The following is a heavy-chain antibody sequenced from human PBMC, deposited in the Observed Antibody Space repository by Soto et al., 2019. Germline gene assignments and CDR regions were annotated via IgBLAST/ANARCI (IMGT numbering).Heavy chain of an antibody. CDR3: ARAIKRLEVNYYFDF. CDR1: GSTFNNFA. CDR2: IVVDSNTA. V-gene: IGHV1-69*06. D-gene: IGHD3-3*01. J-gene: IGHJ4*02. Sequence: QVVLLQSGAEVKEPGSSVRVSCQVSGSTFNNFAFSWVRQAPGHGPEWMGGIVVDSNTAEYSQRFQDRVTITADTSTDTLYMEVGSLTFEDTAVYYCARAIKRLEVNYYFDFCGQGTLVTVSS.